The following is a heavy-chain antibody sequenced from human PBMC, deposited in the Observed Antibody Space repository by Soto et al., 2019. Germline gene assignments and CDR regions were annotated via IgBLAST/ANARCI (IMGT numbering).Heavy chain of an antibody. CDR2: IYWDDDK. J-gene: IGHJ2*01. Sequence: QITLKESGPTLVKPTQTLTLTCTFSGLSLSTSGVGVGWIRQPPGKALEWLAIIYWDDDKRYSPSLKSRLTIRKDSSKNQLVLIMTNMDPVDTATYFFAHPSRSGYYHWGRVTLVTVSS. V-gene: IGHV2-5*02. CDR1: GLSLSTSGVG. D-gene: IGHD3-22*01. CDR3: AHPSRSGYYH.